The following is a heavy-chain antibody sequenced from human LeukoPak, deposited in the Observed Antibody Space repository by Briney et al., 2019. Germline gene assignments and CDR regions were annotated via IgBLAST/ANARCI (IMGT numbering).Heavy chain of an antibody. V-gene: IGHV4-34*01. Sequence: SETLSLTCAVYGGSFSAYYWSWIRQPPGKGLEWIGEINHSGSTNYNPSLKSRVTISLDTSKNQFSLRLSSVTAADTAMYYCARHCGGACSHAFDTWGQGTMVTVSS. CDR2: INHSGST. D-gene: IGHD2-21*01. CDR3: ARHCGGACSHAFDT. J-gene: IGHJ3*02. CDR1: GGSFSAYY.